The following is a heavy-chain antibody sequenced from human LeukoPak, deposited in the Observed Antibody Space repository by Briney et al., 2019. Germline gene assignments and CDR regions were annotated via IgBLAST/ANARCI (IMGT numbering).Heavy chain of an antibody. CDR2: IGIGDDT. J-gene: IGHJ3*02. D-gene: IGHD5/OR15-5a*01. CDR3: VRGGIRVSGIDAFDI. V-gene: IGHV3-13*01. CDR1: GFTFRSYD. Sequence: GGSLRLSCTASGFTFRSYDMHGVRELPGGGLEWVSGIGIGDDTHYPDSVKGRFTISRENAKNSLYLQMNTLRDGDTAVYYCVRGGIRVSGIDAFDIWGQGTMVTVSS.